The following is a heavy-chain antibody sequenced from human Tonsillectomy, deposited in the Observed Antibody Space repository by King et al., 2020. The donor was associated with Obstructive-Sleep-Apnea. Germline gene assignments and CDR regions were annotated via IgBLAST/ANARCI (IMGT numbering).Heavy chain of an antibody. V-gene: IGHV3-13*01. CDR1: GFTFSSYD. Sequence: VQLVESGGGLVQPGGSLRLSCAASGFTFSSYDMHWVRQATGKGLQWVSVIGIASDTYYSDSVKGRFIISRDNGKNSLYLQMNSLRAGDTAVYYCVRGRGVRAPRWYFDFWGRGTLVTVSS. D-gene: IGHD3-10*01. CDR2: IGIASDT. J-gene: IGHJ2*01. CDR3: VRGRGVRAPRWYFDF.